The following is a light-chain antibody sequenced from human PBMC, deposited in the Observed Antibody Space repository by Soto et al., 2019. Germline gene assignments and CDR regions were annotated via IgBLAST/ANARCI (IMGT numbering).Light chain of an antibody. CDR1: QDISNY. CDR3: QQSDSLPIT. V-gene: IGKV1-33*01. Sequence: DIPMTQSPSSLSASVGDRVTITCRASQDISNYLNWYQQRPGKAPKLLIYDASNLERGVPSRFSGTRSGTHFTYAITSLQPEDVAASYCQQSDSLPITFGQGTRLEI. J-gene: IGKJ5*01. CDR2: DAS.